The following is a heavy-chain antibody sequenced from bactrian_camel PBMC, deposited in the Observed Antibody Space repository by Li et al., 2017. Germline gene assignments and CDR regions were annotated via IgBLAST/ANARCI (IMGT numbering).Heavy chain of an antibody. D-gene: IGHD5*01. V-gene: IGHV3S7*01. CDR3: ARGVGPYIFSPAD. CDR2: IEKDGRNT. Sequence: HVQLVESGGGLVQPGGSLRLSCAASGFTFSISGMSWVRQAPGKGLEWVSGIEKDGRNTYYADSVKGRFTISKDNAKNTVYLQLNSLKTEDMAMYYCARGVGPYIFSPADWGQGTQVTVS. CDR1: GFTFSISG. J-gene: IGHJ4*01.